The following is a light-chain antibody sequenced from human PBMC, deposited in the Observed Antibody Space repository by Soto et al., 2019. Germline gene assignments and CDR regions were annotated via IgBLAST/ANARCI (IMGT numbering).Light chain of an antibody. V-gene: IGKV1-5*03. CDR1: QTISNW. CDR3: QRYASSTIT. J-gene: IGKJ5*01. Sequence: IQMTQSPSTLSASVGDRVTITCQASQTISNWLAWYQQKPGKAPKLLIYKASTLESGVPSRFSGSGSGTEFTLTISRLEPEDFAVYYCQRYASSTITFGQGTRLEIK. CDR2: KAS.